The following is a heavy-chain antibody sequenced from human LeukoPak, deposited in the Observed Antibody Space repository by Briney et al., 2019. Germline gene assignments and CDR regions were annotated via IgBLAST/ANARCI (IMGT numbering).Heavy chain of an antibody. J-gene: IGHJ5*01. CDR1: GGSISSYY. V-gene: IGHV4-59*01. CDR3: ARAVVDVTVNWFDS. CDR2: IYYTGSI. Sequence: KPSETLSLTCTVSGGSISSYYWSWIRQPPGKGLEWIGYIYYTGSINYNPSLKSRVTMSVDTSRNQFSLRLSSVTAADTAVYYCARAVVDVTVNWFDSWGQGTLVTVSS. D-gene: IGHD2-15*01.